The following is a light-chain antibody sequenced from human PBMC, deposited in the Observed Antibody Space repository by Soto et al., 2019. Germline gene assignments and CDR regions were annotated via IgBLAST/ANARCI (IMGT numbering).Light chain of an antibody. Sequence: EIIMPQSPATPSVSPGEGVTLSCRASQGIGDTLAWYPHKPCQTPILLIYDTSARATGVPARFSGSRSGTEFPLTINSLQSEDFAVYYGPRYNNWPLTFGGGAKVEN. CDR2: DTS. V-gene: IGKV3-15*01. CDR3: PRYNNWPLT. J-gene: IGKJ4*01. CDR1: QGIGDT.